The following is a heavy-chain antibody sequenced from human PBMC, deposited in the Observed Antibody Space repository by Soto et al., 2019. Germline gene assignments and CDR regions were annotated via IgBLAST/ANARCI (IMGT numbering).Heavy chain of an antibody. CDR1: GYSFTSYW. V-gene: IGHV5-51*01. Sequence: GESLKISCKGSGYSFTSYWIGWVRQMPGKGLEWMGIIYPGDSDTRYSPSFQGQVTISADKSISTAYLQWSSLKASDTAMYYCARLKGYYYDSSGYFDGNAFDIWGQGTVVTVSS. CDR2: IYPGDSDT. CDR3: ARLKGYYYDSSGYFDGNAFDI. D-gene: IGHD3-22*01. J-gene: IGHJ3*02.